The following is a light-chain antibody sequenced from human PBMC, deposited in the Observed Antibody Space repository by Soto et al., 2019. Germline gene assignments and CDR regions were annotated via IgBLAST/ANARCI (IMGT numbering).Light chain of an antibody. V-gene: IGLV2-14*03. CDR1: SSDVGAYNF. Sequence: QSVLTQPASVSGSPGQSLTISCTGTSSDVGAYNFVSWYQLHPGKAPKLMIYDVDNRPSGVSNRFSGSKSGNTASLTISGLQADDEAVYSCSSYTTSDTVVFGGGTKVTVL. CDR2: DVD. CDR3: SSYTTSDTVV. J-gene: IGLJ2*01.